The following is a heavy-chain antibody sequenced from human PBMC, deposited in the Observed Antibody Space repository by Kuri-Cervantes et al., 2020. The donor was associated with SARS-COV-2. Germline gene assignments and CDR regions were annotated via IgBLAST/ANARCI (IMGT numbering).Heavy chain of an antibody. D-gene: IGHD2-15*01. CDR2: VNHRGST. Sequence: GSLRLSCAFYGESFSGYYWNWIRQSPGKGLEWIGEVNHRGSTNYNPSLKSRVTISVDTSKNQFSLKLSSVTAADTAVYYCARARYCSGGSCYSEVPACYYYMDVWGKGTTVTVSS. CDR3: ARARYCSGGSCYSEVPACYYYMDV. CDR1: GESFSGYY. V-gene: IGHV4-34*01. J-gene: IGHJ6*03.